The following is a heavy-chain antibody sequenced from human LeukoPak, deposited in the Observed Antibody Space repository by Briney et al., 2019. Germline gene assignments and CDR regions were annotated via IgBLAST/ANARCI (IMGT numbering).Heavy chain of an antibody. D-gene: IGHD6-13*01. V-gene: IGHV3-9*03. CDR3: AKEGSSWYYFDY. J-gene: IGHJ4*02. CDR1: GFNFDDYA. CDR2: ISWNSGSI. Sequence: GGSLRLSCSASGFNFDDYAMHWVRQAPGKGLEWVSGISWNSGSIGYADSVKGRFTISRDNAKNSLYLQMNSLRAEDMALYYCAKEGSSWYYFDYWGQRTLVTVSS.